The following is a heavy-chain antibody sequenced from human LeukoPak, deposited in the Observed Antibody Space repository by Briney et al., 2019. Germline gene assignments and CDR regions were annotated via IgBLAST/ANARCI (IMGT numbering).Heavy chain of an antibody. V-gene: IGHV4-59*01. CDR3: AREVGRFDAFDI. D-gene: IGHD1-26*01. CDR2: IYYSGST. Sequence: PSETLSLTCTVSGGSISSYYWSWIRQPPGKGLEWIGYIYYSGSTNYNPSLKSRVTISVDTSKNQFSLKLSSVTAADTAVYYCAREVGRFDAFDIWGQGTMVTVSS. CDR1: GGSISSYY. J-gene: IGHJ3*02.